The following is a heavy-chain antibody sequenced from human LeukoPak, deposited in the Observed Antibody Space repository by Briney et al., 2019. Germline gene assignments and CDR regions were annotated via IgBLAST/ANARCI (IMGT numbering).Heavy chain of an antibody. CDR3: AREFRSAHYY. V-gene: IGHV3-48*03. Sequence: QAGGSLRLTCAASGFTFRRYGMSWVRQAPGKGLEWVSYISSSGSTIYYADSVKGRFTISRDNAKNSLYLQMNSLRAEDTAVYYCAREFRSAHYYWGQGSLVTVSS. CDR2: ISSSGSTI. D-gene: IGHD2-15*01. CDR1: GFTFRRYG. J-gene: IGHJ4*02.